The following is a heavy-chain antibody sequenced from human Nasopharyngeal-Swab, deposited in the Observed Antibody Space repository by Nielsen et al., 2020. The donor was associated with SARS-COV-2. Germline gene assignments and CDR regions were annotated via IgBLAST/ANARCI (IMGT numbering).Heavy chain of an antibody. CDR3: ARLTVGATSGDAFDI. CDR2: IYYSGST. J-gene: IGHJ3*02. D-gene: IGHD1-26*01. Sequence: SETLSLTCTVSGGSISSYYWSWIRQPPGKGLEWIGYIYYSGSTNYNPSLKSRVTISVDTSKNQFSLKLSSVTAADTAMYYCARLTVGATSGDAFDIWGQGTMVTVSS. CDR1: GGSISSYY. V-gene: IGHV4-59*01.